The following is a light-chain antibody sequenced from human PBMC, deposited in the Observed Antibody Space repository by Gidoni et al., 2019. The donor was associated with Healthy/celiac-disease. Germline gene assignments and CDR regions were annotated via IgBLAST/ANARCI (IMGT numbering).Light chain of an antibody. CDR2: EVS. CDR1: SSDVGSYNL. V-gene: IGLV2-23*02. Sequence: QSALNQPASVSGSHGQSITISCTGTSSDVGSYNLVSWYQQHPGKAPKLMIYEVSKRPSGVSNRFSVSKSGNTASLTISGLQADDEADYYCCSYAGSSTLVVFGGGTKLTVL. J-gene: IGLJ2*01. CDR3: CSYAGSSTLVV.